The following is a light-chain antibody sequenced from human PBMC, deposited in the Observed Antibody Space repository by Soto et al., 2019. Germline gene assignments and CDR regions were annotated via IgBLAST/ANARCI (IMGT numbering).Light chain of an antibody. Sequence: IVMTQSPATLSLSPGERATLSCRASQSVNSRLAWYQHKPGQAPRLLISGASSRATGIPDRFSGSGSATDFTLTISRLEPEEFALYYCQHYGRSPITFGQGTDWRL. CDR1: QSVNSR. CDR2: GAS. V-gene: IGKV3-20*01. CDR3: QHYGRSPIT. J-gene: IGKJ5*01.